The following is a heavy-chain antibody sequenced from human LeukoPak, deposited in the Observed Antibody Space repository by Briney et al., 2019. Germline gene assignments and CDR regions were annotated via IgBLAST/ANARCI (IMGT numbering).Heavy chain of an antibody. CDR3: ARRLRRTRAGAFDI. CDR1: GYTFTSYD. V-gene: IGHV1-8*01. J-gene: IGHJ3*02. CDR2: MNPNSGNT. Sequence: ASVKVSCKASGYTFTSYDINWVRQATGQGLEWMGWMNPNSGNTGYAQKFQGRVTMTRNTSISTAYMELSSLRSEDTAVYYCARRLRRTRAGAFDIWGQGTMVSVSS. D-gene: IGHD4-17*01.